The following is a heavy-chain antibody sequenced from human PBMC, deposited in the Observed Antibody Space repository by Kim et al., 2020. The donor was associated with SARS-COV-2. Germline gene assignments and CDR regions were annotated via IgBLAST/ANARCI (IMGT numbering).Heavy chain of an antibody. Sequence: GGSLRLSCAASGFTFINYAMSWVRQAPGKGLEWVSAFSSGSGGVTYYADSVKGGFTITRDNSKNTVYLQMNSLRAEDTAVYYCARDYRSVYSGYDIGDWGQGTMVTVSS. CDR3: ARDYRSVYSGYDIGD. CDR2: FSSGSGGVT. D-gene: IGHD5-12*01. J-gene: IGHJ4*02. V-gene: IGHV3-23*01. CDR1: GFTFINYA.